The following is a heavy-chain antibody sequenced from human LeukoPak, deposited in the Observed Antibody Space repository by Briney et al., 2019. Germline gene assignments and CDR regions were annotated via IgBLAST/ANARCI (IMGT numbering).Heavy chain of an antibody. D-gene: IGHD6-19*01. CDR2: ISGSGNVI. CDR1: GFTFSSNY. Sequence: GGSLRLSCAASGFTFSSNYMTWVRQAPGKGLEWVSSISGSGNVIYDSDSVKGRFSISRDNPKGTLYLQMNSLRAEDTATYFCAKARYNNGWDYFDYWGLGTLVTVSS. J-gene: IGHJ4*02. CDR3: AKARYNNGWDYFDY. V-gene: IGHV3-23*01.